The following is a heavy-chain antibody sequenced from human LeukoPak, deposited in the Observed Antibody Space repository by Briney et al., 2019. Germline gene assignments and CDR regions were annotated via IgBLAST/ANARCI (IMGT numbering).Heavy chain of an antibody. V-gene: IGHV4-39*01. J-gene: IGHJ4*02. Sequence: SGTLSLTCTVSAGSISSSSYYWGWLRQPPGKGLEWIGSIYYSGSTYYNPSSKSRFTISVDTSKNQFSLKLSSVTAADTAVYYCARHGPYYFDYWGQGTLVTVSS. CDR2: IYYSGST. CDR1: AGSISSSSYY. CDR3: ARHGPYYFDY.